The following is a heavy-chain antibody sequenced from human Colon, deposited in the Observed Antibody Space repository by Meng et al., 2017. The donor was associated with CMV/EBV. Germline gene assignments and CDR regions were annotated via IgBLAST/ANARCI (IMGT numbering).Heavy chain of an antibody. CDR2: IHHSGNT. CDR1: GASITSSTYY. D-gene: IGHD6-13*01. V-gene: IGHV4-39*07. J-gene: IGHJ4*02. Sequence: SETLSLTCNVSGASITSSTYYWTWIRQPPGKGLEWIGEIHHSGNTNYNPSLKGRVTISVDKSKNQFSLKLSSVTAADTTVYYCARNSPSSWYALFDYWGQGTLVTVSS. CDR3: ARNSPSSWYALFDY.